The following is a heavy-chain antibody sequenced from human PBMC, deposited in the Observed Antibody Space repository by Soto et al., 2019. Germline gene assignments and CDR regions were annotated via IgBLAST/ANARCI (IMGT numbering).Heavy chain of an antibody. Sequence: GGSLGLSCAASGFTFSSYAMHWVRQAPGKGLEWVAVISYDGSNKYYADSVKGRFTISRDNSKNTLYLQMNSLRAEDTAVYYCARGGWFGELSAKRSYYYYGMDVWGQGTTVTVSS. J-gene: IGHJ6*02. CDR2: ISYDGSNK. CDR3: ARGGWFGELSAKRSYYYYGMDV. V-gene: IGHV3-30-3*01. D-gene: IGHD3-10*01. CDR1: GFTFSSYA.